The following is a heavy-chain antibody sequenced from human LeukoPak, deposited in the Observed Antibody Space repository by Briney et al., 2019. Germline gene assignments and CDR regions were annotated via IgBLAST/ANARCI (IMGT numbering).Heavy chain of an antibody. V-gene: IGHV4-59*08. J-gene: IGHJ4*02. CDR1: GGSISSYY. D-gene: IGHD3-10*01. CDR3: ARHSSYGHFDY. Sequence: SETLSLTCTVSGGSISSYYWSWIRQPPGKGLEWIGYIYYSGSTSYDPSLNSRVTISVDTSKSQFSLKLTSVTAADTAVYYCARHSSYGHFDYWGQGTLVTVSS. CDR2: IYYSGST.